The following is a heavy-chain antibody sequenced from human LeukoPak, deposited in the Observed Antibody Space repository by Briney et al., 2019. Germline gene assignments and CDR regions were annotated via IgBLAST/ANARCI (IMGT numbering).Heavy chain of an antibody. CDR2: INRDGNT. J-gene: IGHJ5*02. Sequence: SEILSLTCAVYGGSFSGYWWNWIRQPPGKGPEWIGEINRDGNTKYNPSLKSRVTISIDTSMNQFSLMLRSVAAADTAVYYCARWGYGSGDSRGFDPWGQGIRVTVSS. V-gene: IGHV4-34*01. CDR1: GGSFSGYW. D-gene: IGHD3-10*01. CDR3: ARWGYGSGDSRGFDP.